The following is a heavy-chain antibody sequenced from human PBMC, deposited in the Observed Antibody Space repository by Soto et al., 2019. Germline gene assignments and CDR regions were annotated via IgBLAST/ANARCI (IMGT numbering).Heavy chain of an antibody. D-gene: IGHD6-19*01. CDR3: ARQGIAVADYDY. Sequence: QLQLQESGPGLVKPSETLSLTCTVSGGSISSSSYYWGWIRQPPGKGLEWIGGIYYSGSTYYNPSLKSRVTIPVDTSKNQFSLTLSSVTAADTAVYYCARQGIAVADYDYWGQGTLVTVSS. CDR2: IYYSGST. CDR1: GGSISSSSYY. J-gene: IGHJ4*02. V-gene: IGHV4-39*01.